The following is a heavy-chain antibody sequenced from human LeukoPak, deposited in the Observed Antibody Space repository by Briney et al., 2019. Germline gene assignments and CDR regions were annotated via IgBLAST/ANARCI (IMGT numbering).Heavy chain of an antibody. CDR2: MNPNSGDT. V-gene: IGHV1-8*03. D-gene: IGHD5-24*01. Sequence: ASVKVSCKASGYTFTSYDINWVRQATGQGLEWMGWMNPNSGDTGYAQKFQGRVTITADKSTSTAYMELSSLRSEDTAVYYCARDGSLVGYAFDIWGQGTMVTVSS. CDR1: GYTFTSYD. CDR3: ARDGSLVGYAFDI. J-gene: IGHJ3*02.